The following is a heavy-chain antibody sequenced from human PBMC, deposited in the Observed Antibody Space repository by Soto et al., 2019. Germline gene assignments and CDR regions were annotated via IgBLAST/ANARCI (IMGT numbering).Heavy chain of an antibody. J-gene: IGHJ6*02. CDR2: TYYRSKWYN. CDR1: GDSVSSNSAA. D-gene: IGHD3-3*01. Sequence: SQTLSLTCVISGDSVSSNSAAWNWIRQSPSRGLEWLGRTYYRSKWYNDYAVSVKSRITINPDTSKNQFSLQLNSVTPEDTAVYYCARVGGITIFGVAPNNYGMDVWGQGTTVTVSS. V-gene: IGHV6-1*01. CDR3: ARVGGITIFGVAPNNYGMDV.